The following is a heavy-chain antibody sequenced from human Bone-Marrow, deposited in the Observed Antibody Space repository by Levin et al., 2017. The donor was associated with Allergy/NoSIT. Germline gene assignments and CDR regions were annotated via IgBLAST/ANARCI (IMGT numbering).Heavy chain of an antibody. Sequence: SETLSLTCTVSGGSISSNYWSWIRQPPGKGLEWIAYSHYTGSTNYNPSLKSRVTMSVDTSKNQLSLHLSSVTAADTAVYYCARGSTGQFDPWGQGILVTVTS. J-gene: IGHJ5*02. V-gene: IGHV4-59*08. CDR3: ARGSTGQFDP. CDR2: SHYTGST. D-gene: IGHD2-2*01. CDR1: GGSISSNY.